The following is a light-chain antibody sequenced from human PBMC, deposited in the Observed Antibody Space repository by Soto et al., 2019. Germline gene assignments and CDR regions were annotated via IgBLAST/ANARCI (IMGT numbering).Light chain of an antibody. CDR2: DVS. V-gene: IGLV2-14*01. CDR1: SSDIGGYNY. CDR3: SSYTSSTTHVI. Sequence: QSVLTQPASVSGSPGQSITISCTGTSSDIGGYNYVSWYQQHPGKAPKLIIYDVSNRPSGVSNRFSGSKSGNTASLTISGLQPEDEADYYCSSYTSSTTHVIFGGGTKLTVL. J-gene: IGLJ2*01.